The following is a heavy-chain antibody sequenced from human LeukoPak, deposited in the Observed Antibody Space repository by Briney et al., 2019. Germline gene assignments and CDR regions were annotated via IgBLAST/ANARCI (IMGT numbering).Heavy chain of an antibody. V-gene: IGHV4-4*07. CDR3: ARGRSIAARRVPSYYYYMDV. D-gene: IGHD6-6*01. CDR1: GGSISSYY. J-gene: IGHJ6*03. Sequence: SETLSLTCTVSGGSISSYYWSWIRQPAGKGLEWIGRIYTSVSTNYNPSLKSRVTMSVDTSKNQFSLKLSSVTAADTAVYYCARGRSIAARRVPSYYYYMDVWGKGTTVTVSS. CDR2: IYTSVST.